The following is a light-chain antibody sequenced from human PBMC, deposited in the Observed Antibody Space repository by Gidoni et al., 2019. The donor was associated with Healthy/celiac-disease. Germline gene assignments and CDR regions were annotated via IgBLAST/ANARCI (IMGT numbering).Light chain of an antibody. V-gene: IGLV2-11*01. CDR2: DVS. Sequence: QSALTQPRSVAGSPGQSVTIACTGTSSDVGGYNSVSWYQQHPGKAPKLMIYDVSKGPSGVPDRFSGSKSGNTASLTISGLQAEDEADYYCCSYAGSYTWVFGGGTKLTVL. CDR1: SSDVGGYNS. J-gene: IGLJ3*02. CDR3: CSYAGSYTWV.